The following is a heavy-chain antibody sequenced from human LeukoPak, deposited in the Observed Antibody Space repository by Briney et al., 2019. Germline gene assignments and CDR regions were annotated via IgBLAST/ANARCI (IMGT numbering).Heavy chain of an antibody. CDR2: ISWDGGST. CDR1: GFTFDDYT. V-gene: IGHV3-43*01. CDR3: AKDEGRDYGDYFSAFDI. J-gene: IGHJ3*02. Sequence: PGGSLRLSCAASGFTFDDYTMHWVRQAPGKGLEWVSLISWDGGSTYYADSVKGRFTISRDNAKNSLYLQMNSLRAEDTALYYCAKDEGRDYGDYFSAFDIWGQGTMVTVSS. D-gene: IGHD4-17*01.